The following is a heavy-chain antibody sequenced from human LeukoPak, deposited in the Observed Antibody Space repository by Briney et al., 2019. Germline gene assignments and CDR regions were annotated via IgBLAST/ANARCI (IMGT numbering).Heavy chain of an antibody. D-gene: IGHD3-10*01. CDR1: GYTFTSYY. CDR2: INPSGGST. Sequence: ASVKVSCKASGYTFTSYYIHWVRQAPGQGLEWMGLINPSGGSTNYAQKFQGRVTMTRDTSTSTVYMELSSLRSEDTTVYYCARGPSITMVRGGQWYYYMDVWGKGTTVTISS. V-gene: IGHV1-46*01. J-gene: IGHJ6*03. CDR3: ARGPSITMVRGGQWYYYMDV.